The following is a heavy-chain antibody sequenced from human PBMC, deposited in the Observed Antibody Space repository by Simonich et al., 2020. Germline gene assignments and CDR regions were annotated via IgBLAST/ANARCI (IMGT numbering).Heavy chain of an antibody. J-gene: IGHJ6*02. Sequence: EVQLVESGGGLVKPGGSLRLSCSASGFTFSSYSMNWVRQAPWKGLEWVSSVSSSSSYIYYADSVKSRFTIARDNAKNSLYLQMNSLRAEDTAVYYCARWIAVAGTGAYGMDVWGQGTTVTVSS. D-gene: IGHD6-19*01. CDR2: VSSSSSYI. V-gene: IGHV3-21*01. CDR3: ARWIAVAGTGAYGMDV. CDR1: GFTFSSYS.